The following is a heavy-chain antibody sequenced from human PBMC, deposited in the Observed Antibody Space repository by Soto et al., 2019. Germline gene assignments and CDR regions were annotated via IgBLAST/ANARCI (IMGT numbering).Heavy chain of an antibody. CDR2: IWYDGSNK. V-gene: IGHV3-33*01. Sequence: QVQLVESGGGVVQPGRSLRLSCAASGFTFSSYGMHWVRQAPGKGLEWVAVIWYDGSNKYYADSVKGRFTISRDNSKNTLYLLMNSLRAEDTAVYYYARDNVVTAISASDAFDIWGQGTMVTVSS. CDR3: ARDNVVTAISASDAFDI. D-gene: IGHD2-21*02. CDR1: GFTFSSYG. J-gene: IGHJ3*02.